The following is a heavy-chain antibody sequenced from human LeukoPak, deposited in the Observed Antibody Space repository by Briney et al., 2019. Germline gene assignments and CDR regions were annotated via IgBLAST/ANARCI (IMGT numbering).Heavy chain of an antibody. J-gene: IGHJ4*02. CDR2: ISWNSGTI. V-gene: IGHV3-9*01. D-gene: IGHD6-13*01. CDR3: AKRSAAGTVGYFDY. CDR1: GFTFDDYA. Sequence: GGSLRLSCAASGFTFDDYAMHWVRQAPGKGLEWVSGISWNSGTIHYADSVKGRFTISRDDAKNSLYLQMHSLRAEDTALYYCAKRSAAGTVGYFDYWGQGTLVTVSS.